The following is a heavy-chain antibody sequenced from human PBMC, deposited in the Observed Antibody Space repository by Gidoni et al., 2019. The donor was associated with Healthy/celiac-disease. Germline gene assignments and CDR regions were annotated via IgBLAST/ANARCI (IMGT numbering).Heavy chain of an antibody. Sequence: EVPLLESGGGLVPPGWSLLLSCAASGFTFSSYDMSWVRQAPGKGMEWGSAISGSGGSKYYEDAVKGRLTISRDNSKNTLYLQMNSLRAEDTAVYYCAKGGRYFDWYSFDYWGQGTLVTVSS. J-gene: IGHJ4*02. CDR3: AKGGRYFDWYSFDY. CDR1: GFTFSSYD. CDR2: ISGSGGSK. V-gene: IGHV3-23*01. D-gene: IGHD3-9*01.